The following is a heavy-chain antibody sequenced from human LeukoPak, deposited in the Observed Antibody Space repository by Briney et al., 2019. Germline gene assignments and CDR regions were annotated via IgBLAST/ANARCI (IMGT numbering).Heavy chain of an antibody. J-gene: IGHJ4*02. CDR3: ARGLKYSTGWYYFDY. V-gene: IGHV3-53*01. CDR1: GFTVSSNY. CDR2: IYSGGST. D-gene: IGHD6-19*01. Sequence: GGSLTLSCAASGFTVSSNYMSWVRQPPGKGLEWVSVIYSGGSTYYGDSVKGRFTISRDNSKNTLYLQMNSLRAEDTAVYYCARGLKYSTGWYYFDYWGQGTLVTVSS.